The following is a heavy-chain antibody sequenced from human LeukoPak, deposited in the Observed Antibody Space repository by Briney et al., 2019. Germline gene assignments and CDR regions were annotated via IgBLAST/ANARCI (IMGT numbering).Heavy chain of an antibody. D-gene: IGHD6-13*01. Sequence: PGGSLRLSCAASGFTFSSYAMSWVRQAPGKGLEWVSAISGSGGSTYYADSVKGRFTISRDNSKNTLYLQMNSLRAEDTAVYYCARWGPKYSSSWYVYFDYWGQGTLVTVSS. V-gene: IGHV3-23*01. J-gene: IGHJ4*02. CDR1: GFTFSSYA. CDR3: ARWGPKYSSSWYVYFDY. CDR2: ISGSGGST.